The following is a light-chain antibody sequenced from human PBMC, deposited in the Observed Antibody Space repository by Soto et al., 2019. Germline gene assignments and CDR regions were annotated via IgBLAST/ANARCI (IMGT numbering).Light chain of an antibody. CDR3: MSGDDSLSGML. CDR1: SSNIGSHS. CDR2: RND. Sequence: QSVLTQPPSASGTPGQRVTISCSGSSSNIGSHSVCWVQQLPGTAPKMLICRNDERASGVPDRFSGSKSGSSASLDITGLQSEDEADYYCMSGDDSLSGMLFGGGTKLTVL. V-gene: IGLV1-47*01. J-gene: IGLJ3*02.